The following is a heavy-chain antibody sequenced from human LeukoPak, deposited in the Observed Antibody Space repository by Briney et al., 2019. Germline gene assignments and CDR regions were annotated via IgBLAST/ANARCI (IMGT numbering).Heavy chain of an antibody. J-gene: IGHJ3*02. CDR2: IYYSGTT. CDR3: ARVPDVLLWFGELLAAFDI. CDR1: GGSISSSIYY. D-gene: IGHD3-10*01. V-gene: IGHV4-39*01. Sequence: SETLSLTCTVSGGSISSSIYYWGWIRQPPGKGLEWIGTIYYSGTTYYNPSLKSRVTMSVDTSKNQFSLNLRSVTAADTAVYYCARVPDVLLWFGELLAAFDICGQGTMVTVSS.